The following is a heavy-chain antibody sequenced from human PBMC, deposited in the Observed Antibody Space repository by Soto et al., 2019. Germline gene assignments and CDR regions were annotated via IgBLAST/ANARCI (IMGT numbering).Heavy chain of an antibody. CDR3: ARWAAAGTFDY. V-gene: IGHV1-2*04. CDR2: INPNSGGT. D-gene: IGHD6-13*01. J-gene: IGHJ4*02. Sequence: QVQLVQSGAEVKKPGASVKVSCKASGYTFTGYYMHWVRQAPGQGLEWMGWINPNSGGTNDAQKFEGWVTTTRDTSISTAYMELSRLRSDDTAMYYCARWAAAGTFDYWGQGTLVTVSS. CDR1: GYTFTGYY.